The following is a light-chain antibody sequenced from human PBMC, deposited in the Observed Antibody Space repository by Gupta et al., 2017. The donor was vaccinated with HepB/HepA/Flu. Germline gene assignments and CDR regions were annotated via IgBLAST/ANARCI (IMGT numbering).Light chain of an antibody. J-gene: IGLJ1*01. CDR1: SSNIGAGNH. CDR3: QTFDNSLRGTV. V-gene: IGLV1-40*01. CDR2: GNN. Sequence: SVLTPPPSVSGAPGQKLTISCHWSSSNIGAGNHVHWYQQLPGAAPKVLIYGNNNRPSEVPDRFSGSTSGTSASLAITGLQAEDEADYYCQTFDNSLRGTVFGGGTKVAVL.